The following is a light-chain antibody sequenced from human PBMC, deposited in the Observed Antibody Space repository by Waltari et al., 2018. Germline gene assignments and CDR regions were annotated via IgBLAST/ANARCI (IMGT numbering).Light chain of an antibody. Sequence: IKMTQPPSTLPQPVGDRLTITCRASQSISNYLAWYQQKPGKAPNLLIYKASILKSGVSSRFSGSGSGTQFTLTISSLQPGDFATYFCQQYNTYSSFGQGTKLEIK. CDR3: QQYNTYSS. CDR2: KAS. CDR1: QSISNY. J-gene: IGKJ2*01. V-gene: IGKV1-5*03.